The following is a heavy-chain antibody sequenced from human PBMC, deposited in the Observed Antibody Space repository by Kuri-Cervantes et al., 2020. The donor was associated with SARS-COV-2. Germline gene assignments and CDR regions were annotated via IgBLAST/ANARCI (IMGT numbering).Heavy chain of an antibody. CDR3: ARGYCSSTSCFE. D-gene: IGHD2-2*01. J-gene: IGHJ4*02. V-gene: IGHV3-74*01. CDR1: GFTFSSYW. Sequence: GESLKISCAASGFTFSSYWMHWVRQAPGKGLVWVSRINSDGSSTSYADSVKGRFTISRDNAKNTLYLQMNSLRAEDTAVCYCARGYCSSTSCFEWGQGTLVTVSS. CDR2: INSDGSST.